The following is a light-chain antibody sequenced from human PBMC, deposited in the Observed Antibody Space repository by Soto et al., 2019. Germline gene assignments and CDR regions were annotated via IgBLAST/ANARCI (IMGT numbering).Light chain of an antibody. J-gene: IGLJ1*01. Sequence: QSALTQPPSASGTPGQRVTISCSGSSSNIGSNSVNWYQQLPGTAPKLLIYNNNQRPSGVPDRFSGSKSGTSASLAISGLQSDDESDYYCAAWDDSLDGPIFGTGTKVTVL. V-gene: IGLV1-44*01. CDR3: AAWDDSLDGPI. CDR2: NNN. CDR1: SSNIGSNS.